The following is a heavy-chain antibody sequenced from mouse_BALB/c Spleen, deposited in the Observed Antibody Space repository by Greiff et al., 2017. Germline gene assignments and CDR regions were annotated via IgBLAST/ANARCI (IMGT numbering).Heavy chain of an antibody. V-gene: IGHV1-15*01. D-gene: IGHD2-4*01. Sequence: QVQLQQSGAELVRPGASVTLSCKASGYTFTDYEMHWVKQTPVHGLEWIGAIDPETGGTAYNQKFKGKATLTADKSSSTAYMELRSLTSEDSAVYYCTRSRNLRITYCFDYWGQGTTLTVSS. J-gene: IGHJ2*01. CDR2: IDPETGGT. CDR3: TRSRNLRITYCFDY. CDR1: GYTFTDYE.